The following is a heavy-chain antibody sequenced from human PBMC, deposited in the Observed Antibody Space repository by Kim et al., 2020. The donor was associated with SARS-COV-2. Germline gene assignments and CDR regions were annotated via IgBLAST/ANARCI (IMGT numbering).Heavy chain of an antibody. CDR1: GFTFSSYG. CDR3: AKQGQQLVRGGMDV. CDR2: ISYDGSNK. Sequence: GGSLRLSCAASGFTFSSYGMHWVRQAPGKGLEWVAVISYDGSNKYYADSVKGRFTISRDNSKNTLYLQMNSLRAEDTAVYYCAKQGQQLVRGGMDVWGQGTTVTVSS. D-gene: IGHD6-13*01. J-gene: IGHJ6*02. V-gene: IGHV3-30*18.